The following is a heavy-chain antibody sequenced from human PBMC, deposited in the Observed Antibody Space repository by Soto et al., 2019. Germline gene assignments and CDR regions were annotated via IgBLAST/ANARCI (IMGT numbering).Heavy chain of an antibody. D-gene: IGHD2-8*01. J-gene: IGHJ4*02. Sequence: PGGSLRLSCGASGFTFGDYWMTWVRQAPGKGLEWVANLKRDGRERYYVDSVKGRFSVSRDNAKNSLYLQMNNLRPEDTAVYYCARDVYEILGRVVRRLDSWGQGTLVTVSS. CDR3: ARDVYEILGRVVRRLDS. CDR1: GFTFGDYW. V-gene: IGHV3-7*03. CDR2: LKRDGRER.